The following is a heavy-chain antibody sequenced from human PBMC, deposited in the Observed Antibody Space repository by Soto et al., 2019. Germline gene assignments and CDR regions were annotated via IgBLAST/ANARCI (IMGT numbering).Heavy chain of an antibody. CDR2: ISNDGSDT. D-gene: IGHD4-4*01. J-gene: IGHJ4*01. V-gene: IGHV3-74*01. CDR1: GLPFGDNW. Sequence: GGSLRLSCAASGLPFGDNWMHWVRQAPGKGLVWVSRISNDGSDTTYADFVRGRFTVSRDNAKNTLYLQMNSLRAEDTAVYYCARDSYSSATHWGHGTLVTVS. CDR3: ARDSYSSATH.